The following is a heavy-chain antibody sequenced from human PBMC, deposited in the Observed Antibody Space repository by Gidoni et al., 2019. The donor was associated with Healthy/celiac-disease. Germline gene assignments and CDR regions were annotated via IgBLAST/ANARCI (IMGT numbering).Heavy chain of an antibody. CDR2: ISSSGGST. D-gene: IGHD3-22*01. CDR3: AKVYYDSSGYFDY. V-gene: IGHV3-23*01. Sequence: VQLFESGGGLVHPGGSLRLSCAASGFTFSSYDMSWVRQAPGKGLEWVSAISSSGGSTYYADSVKGRFTISRDNSKNTLYLQMNSLRAEDTAVYYCAKVYYDSSGYFDYWGQGTLVTVSS. CDR1: GFTFSSYD. J-gene: IGHJ4*02.